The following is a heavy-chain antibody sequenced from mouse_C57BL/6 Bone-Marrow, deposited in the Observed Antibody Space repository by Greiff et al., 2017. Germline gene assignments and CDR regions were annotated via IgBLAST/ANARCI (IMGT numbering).Heavy chain of an antibody. J-gene: IGHJ3*01. CDR1: GYTFTSYG. CDR2: IYPRSGNT. D-gene: IGHD1-1*01. CDR3: ARSYYYGSSFWFAY. V-gene: IGHV1-81*01. Sequence: QVQLQQSGAELARPGASVTLSCKASGYTFTSYGISWVKQRTGQGLAWIGEIYPRSGNTYYTEKFKGKSTLTADKSSSTAYMELRSLTSDDSAVYFCARSYYYGSSFWFAYWGQGTLVTVSA.